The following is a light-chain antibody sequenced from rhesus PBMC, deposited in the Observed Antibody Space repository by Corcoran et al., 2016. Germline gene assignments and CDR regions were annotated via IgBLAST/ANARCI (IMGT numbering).Light chain of an antibody. CDR1: ENVNNY. CDR3: QHGYGTPYS. V-gene: IGKV1-74*01. Sequence: DIQMTQSPSPLSASVGDRVTITCRASENVNNYLNWYPQKPGKAPTLLEYKASTLQSGVPSRFSGSGSGTDYTFTSSSLQTEDVATYYCQHGYGTPYSFGQGTKVEIK. CDR2: KAS. J-gene: IGKJ2*01.